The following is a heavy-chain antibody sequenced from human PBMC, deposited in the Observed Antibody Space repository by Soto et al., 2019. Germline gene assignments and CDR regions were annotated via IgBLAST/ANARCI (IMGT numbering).Heavy chain of an antibody. D-gene: IGHD7-27*01. CDR2: IDRDDDK. CDR1: GFSLNSNGMC. Sequence: SGPTLVNPTQTLALTCTFSGFSLNSNGMCVNWIRQPPGKALEWLALIDRDDDKYYSTSLKTRLTISRDTSKNQVVLTMTNMDPVDTATYYCARTSALPLGYPHGMDVWGQGTTVTVSS. V-gene: IGHV2-70*13. J-gene: IGHJ6*02. CDR3: ARTSALPLGYPHGMDV.